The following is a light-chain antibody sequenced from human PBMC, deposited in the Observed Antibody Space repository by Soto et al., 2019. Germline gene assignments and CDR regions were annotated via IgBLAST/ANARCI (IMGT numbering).Light chain of an antibody. CDR2: GAS. CDR3: QQYGRTSWT. CDR1: QSVSTNF. V-gene: IGKV3-20*01. Sequence: EIVLTQSPGTLSLSPGEGATLSCRASQSVSTNFFAWYQQKPGQAPRLLIYGASTRATGIPDRFSGSGSGTDFTLTIRRLEPEDFAVYYCQQYGRTSWTFGQGTKVESK. J-gene: IGKJ1*01.